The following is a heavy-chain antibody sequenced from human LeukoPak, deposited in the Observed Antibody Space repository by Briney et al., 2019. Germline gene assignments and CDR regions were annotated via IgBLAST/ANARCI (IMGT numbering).Heavy chain of an antibody. CDR2: IKEDGTET. CDR1: GLTFSNCR. Sequence: GGSLRLSCVVSGLTFSNCRMTWVRQAPGRGLEWVANIKEDGTETSYVGFVKGRFTISRDNAKNSLYLQMNSLRAEDTALYYCARDEFGPLAFWGRGTLVTVSS. CDR3: ARDEFGPLAF. D-gene: IGHD3/OR15-3a*01. J-gene: IGHJ4*02. V-gene: IGHV3-7*05.